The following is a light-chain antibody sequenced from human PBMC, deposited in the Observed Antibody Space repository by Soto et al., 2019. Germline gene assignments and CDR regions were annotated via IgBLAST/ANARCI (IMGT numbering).Light chain of an antibody. CDR2: AAS. V-gene: IGKV1-39*01. Sequence: DIQMTQSPSSLSASVGDRVTITCRASQSISSYLNWYQQKPGKAPKLLIYAASSLQSGVPSRFSGSGSGTDFTLTISSLQPEDFATYYCQQEWTFGQGTKVEIK. CDR3: QQEWT. CDR1: QSISSY. J-gene: IGKJ1*01.